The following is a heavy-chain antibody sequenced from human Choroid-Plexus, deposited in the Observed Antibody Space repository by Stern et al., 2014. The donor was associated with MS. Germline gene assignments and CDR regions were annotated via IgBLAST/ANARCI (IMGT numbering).Heavy chain of an antibody. J-gene: IGHJ5*02. D-gene: IGHD2/OR15-2a*01. CDR1: GFTFGSCA. CDR2: VSYDGSNK. Sequence: QVQLVESGGGVVQPGRPLRLSCVASGFTFGSCAMHWVRQAPGKGLAWEAGVSYDGSNKYYADSVKGRFTIARDNSQNTLYMQMSSLRPEDTAVYYCAKDRQYLTYFFDHWGQGSLVTVSS. V-gene: IGHV3-30*18. CDR3: AKDRQYLTYFFDH.